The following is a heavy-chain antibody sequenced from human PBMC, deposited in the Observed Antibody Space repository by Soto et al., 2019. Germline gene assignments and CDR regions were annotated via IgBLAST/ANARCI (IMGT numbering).Heavy chain of an antibody. V-gene: IGHV4-59*01. D-gene: IGHD4-17*01. Sequence: SETLSLTRSVSGGSISNYYWSWIRHPPGKKLEWIGYIYYSGSTNYNPSLKSRVTISVDTSKNQFSLKLYSVTTADTAMYYCARLPWADYGGIFDPWGQGTLVTVS. CDR3: ARLPWADYGGIFDP. CDR2: IYYSGST. CDR1: GGSISNYY. J-gene: IGHJ5*02.